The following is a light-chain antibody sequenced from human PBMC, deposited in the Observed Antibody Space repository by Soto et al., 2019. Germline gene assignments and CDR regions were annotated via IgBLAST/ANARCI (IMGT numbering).Light chain of an antibody. CDR2: KAS. CDR1: QSISGW. Sequence: DIQVTQSPSTLSASVGDRVTITCRASQSISGWLAWYQQKPGKDPNLLIYKASTLESGVPSRFSGSGSGTEFTLTISGLQPDEFATYYCQQYNNYGSWTFGQGTKVEIK. CDR3: QQYNNYGSWT. V-gene: IGKV1-5*03. J-gene: IGKJ1*01.